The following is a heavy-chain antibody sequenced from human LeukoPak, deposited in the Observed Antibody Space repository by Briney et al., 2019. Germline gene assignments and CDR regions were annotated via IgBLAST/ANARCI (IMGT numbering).Heavy chain of an antibody. CDR3: AREAVAAAGVGMDV. CDR1: GYSISSGYY. D-gene: IGHD6-13*01. CDR2: IYHSGST. J-gene: IGHJ6*04. Sequence: SETLSLTCTVSGYSISSGYYWGWIRQPPGKGLEWIGSIYHSGSTYYNPPLKSRVTISADTSKNQFSLKLSSVTAADTAVYYCAREAVAAAGVGMDVWGKGTTVTVSS. V-gene: IGHV4-38-2*02.